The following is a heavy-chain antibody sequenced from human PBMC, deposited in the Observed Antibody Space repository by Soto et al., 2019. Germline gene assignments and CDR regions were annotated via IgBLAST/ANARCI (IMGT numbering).Heavy chain of an antibody. CDR3: ARELYDFWSGYYNALAPGGMDV. J-gene: IGHJ6*02. CDR1: GYTFTSYG. V-gene: IGHV1-18*01. Sequence: QVQLVQSGAEVKKPGASVKVSCKASGYTFTSYGISWVRQAPGQGLEWMGWISAYNGNTNYAQKLQGRVTMTTDTSTSTAYMELRSLRSDDTAVYYCARELYDFWSGYYNALAPGGMDVWGQGTTVTVSS. D-gene: IGHD3-3*01. CDR2: ISAYNGNT.